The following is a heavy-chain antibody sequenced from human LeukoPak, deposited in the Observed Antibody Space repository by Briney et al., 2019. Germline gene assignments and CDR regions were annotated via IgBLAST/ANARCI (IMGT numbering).Heavy chain of an antibody. D-gene: IGHD3-16*01. V-gene: IGHV3-7*03. CDR3: ARGGGLDV. Sequence: PGGSLRLSCAASGFTFSXXXXNWARQAPGKGLEWVASINHNGNVNYYVDSVKGRFTISRDNAKNSLYLQMSNLRAEDTAVYFCARGGGLDVWGQGATVTVSS. J-gene: IGHJ6*02. CDR1: GFTFSXXX. CDR2: INHNGNVN.